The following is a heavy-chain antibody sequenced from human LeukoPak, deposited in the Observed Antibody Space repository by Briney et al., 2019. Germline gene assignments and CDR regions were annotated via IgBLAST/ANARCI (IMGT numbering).Heavy chain of an antibody. D-gene: IGHD4-17*01. J-gene: IGHJ5*02. V-gene: IGHV3-7*01. CDR2: IKQDGSEK. CDR3: ARATPEDYGDYAFDP. Sequence: PGGSLRLSCAASGFTFRSYWMSWVRQAPGKGLEWVANIKQDGSEKYYVDSVKGRFTISRDNAKNSLYLQMNSLRAEDTAVYYCARATPEDYGDYAFDPWGQGTLVTVSS. CDR1: GFTFRSYW.